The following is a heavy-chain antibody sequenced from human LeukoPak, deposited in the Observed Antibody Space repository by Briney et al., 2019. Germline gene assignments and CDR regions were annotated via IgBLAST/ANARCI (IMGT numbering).Heavy chain of an antibody. J-gene: IGHJ6*02. Sequence: XETLSLTCAVYGGSFSGYNWSWIRQPPGEGLEWIGEINHSGRTNYNPSLTSPVTISVDTSKNQFSLKLSSVTAADTAVYYCARGLPDCSGGSCYSVDYYGMYVWGQGTTVTVSS. V-gene: IGHV4-34*01. D-gene: IGHD2-15*01. CDR3: ARGLPDCSGGSCYSVDYYGMYV. CDR2: INHSGRT. CDR1: GGSFSGYN.